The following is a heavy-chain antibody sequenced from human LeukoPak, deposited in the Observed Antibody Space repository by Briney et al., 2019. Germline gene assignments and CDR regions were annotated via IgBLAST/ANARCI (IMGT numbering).Heavy chain of an antibody. CDR3: ARVRGYYDSSGYLTGYYFDY. J-gene: IGHJ4*02. CDR1: GDSISSSSYY. CDR2: IPYSGST. Sequence: SETLSLTCTVSGDSISSSSYYWGWIRQPPGKGLEWIGSIPYSGSTYYNPSLKSRLTMSVDTSKNQFSLKLSSVTAADTAVYYCARVRGYYDSSGYLTGYYFDYWGQGTLVTVSS. V-gene: IGHV4-39*07. D-gene: IGHD3-22*01.